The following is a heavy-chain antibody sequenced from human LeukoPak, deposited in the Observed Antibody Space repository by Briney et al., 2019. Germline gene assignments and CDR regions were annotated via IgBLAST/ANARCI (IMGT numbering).Heavy chain of an antibody. Sequence: PGGSLRLSCAASGFTFSDYYMSWIRQAPGKGLEWVSYISSSGSTIYYADSVKGRFTISSDNAKNSLYLQMNSLRAEDTAVYYCARTIIDSSGYLDYWGQGTLVTVSS. CDR1: GFTFSDYY. CDR2: ISSSGSTI. V-gene: IGHV3-11*01. CDR3: ARTIIDSSGYLDY. J-gene: IGHJ4*02. D-gene: IGHD3-22*01.